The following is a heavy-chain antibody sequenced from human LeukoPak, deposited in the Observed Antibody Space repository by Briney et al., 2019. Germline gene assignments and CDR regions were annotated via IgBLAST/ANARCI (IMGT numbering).Heavy chain of an antibody. CDR3: AKDSKVAAAGYFFDY. CDR1: GFTFNNYG. J-gene: IGHJ4*02. CDR2: IATDGRDK. D-gene: IGHD6-13*01. Sequence: GVSLRLSCAASGFTFNNYGMHGVRQAPGKGLEWVAVIATDGRDKKYADSVKGRFTISRDNSKNTLYLEMNSLRPEDTAVYHCAKDSKVAAAGYFFDYWGQGTLVTVS. V-gene: IGHV3-30*18.